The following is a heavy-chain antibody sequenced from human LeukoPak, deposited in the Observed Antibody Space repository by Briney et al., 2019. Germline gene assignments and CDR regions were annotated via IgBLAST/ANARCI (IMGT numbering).Heavy chain of an antibody. V-gene: IGHV1-2*02. J-gene: IGHJ6*02. D-gene: IGHD3-10*01. CDR1: GYTFTGYY. CDR3: ARDRIAATRGDYGMDV. Sequence: ATVKVSCKTSGYTFTGYYMHWVRQAPGQGLEWMGWINPNNGDTYYAQNFQGRVTMTRGTSITTAYMELTRLRSDDTAVYYCARDRIAATRGDYGMDVWGQGTTVTVSS. CDR2: INPNNGDT.